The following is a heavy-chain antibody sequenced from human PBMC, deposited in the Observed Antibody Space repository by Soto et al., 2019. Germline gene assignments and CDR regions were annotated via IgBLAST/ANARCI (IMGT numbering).Heavy chain of an antibody. CDR3: ARGPPYSDSYFDH. CDR1: GFTFSNYA. Sequence: GGSLRLSCAASGFTFSNYALHWVRQAPGKGLEWVALISYDGKKTYYADSVEGRFTISRDNSKNTVYLQMNSLRLEDTAVYYCARGPPYSDSYFDHWGQGTLVTVSS. V-gene: IGHV3-30*04. CDR2: ISYDGKKT. J-gene: IGHJ4*02. D-gene: IGHD4-17*01.